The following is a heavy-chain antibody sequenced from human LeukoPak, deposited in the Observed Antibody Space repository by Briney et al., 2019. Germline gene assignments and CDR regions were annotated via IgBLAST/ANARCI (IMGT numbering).Heavy chain of an antibody. J-gene: IGHJ4*02. Sequence: GGSLRLSCAASGFPFSSYWMSWVRQAPGKGLEWVANIKQDGSDKYYVDSVKGRFTISRDNAKNSLYLQLNSLRADDTAVYYCARLTGTTVFDYWGQGTLVTVSS. V-gene: IGHV3-7*01. CDR1: GFPFSSYW. CDR3: ARLTGTTVFDY. D-gene: IGHD1-1*01. CDR2: IKQDGSDK.